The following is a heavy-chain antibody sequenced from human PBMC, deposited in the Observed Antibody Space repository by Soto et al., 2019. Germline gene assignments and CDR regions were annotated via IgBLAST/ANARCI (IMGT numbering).Heavy chain of an antibody. V-gene: IGHV1-46*01. Sequence: QVQLMQSGAEVKKPGASVKVSCKASGDTFTDYYIHWVRQAPGQGLEWMGTVNPSGGHTTYAQHFLGRVTMTRDTSTSTLYMELTSLRSEDTAVYYCARGGPVVVVTAALDYWGQGTLVTVSS. J-gene: IGHJ4*02. CDR2: VNPSGGHT. CDR1: GDTFTDYY. D-gene: IGHD2-21*02. CDR3: ARGGPVVVVTAALDY.